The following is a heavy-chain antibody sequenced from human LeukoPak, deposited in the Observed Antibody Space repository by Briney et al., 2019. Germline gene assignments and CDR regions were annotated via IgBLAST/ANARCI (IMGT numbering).Heavy chain of an antibody. CDR1: GFTFSSFG. CDR3: AKDIYGGSWPNDY. J-gene: IGHJ4*02. D-gene: IGHD4-23*01. CDR2: ISSSSTYI. V-gene: IGHV3-21*01. Sequence: GGSLRLSCAASGFTFSSFGMHWVRQAPGKGLEWVSSISSSSTYIYYADSVKGRFTISRDNAKNSVYLQMLSLRAEDTAVYYCAKDIYGGSWPNDYWGQGTLVTVSS.